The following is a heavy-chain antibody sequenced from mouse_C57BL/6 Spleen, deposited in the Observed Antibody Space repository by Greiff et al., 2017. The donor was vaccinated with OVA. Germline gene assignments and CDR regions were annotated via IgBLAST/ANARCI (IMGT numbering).Heavy chain of an antibody. CDR2: ISSGSSTI. CDR1: GFTFSDYG. V-gene: IGHV5-17*01. CDR3: ARGGGGYFDY. Sequence: EVMLVESGGGLVKPGGSLKLSCAASGFTFSDYGMHWVRQAPEKGLEWVAYISSGSSTIYYADTVKGRFTISRDNATNTLFLQMTSLRSEDTAMYYCARGGGGYFDYWGQGTTLTVSS. J-gene: IGHJ2*01.